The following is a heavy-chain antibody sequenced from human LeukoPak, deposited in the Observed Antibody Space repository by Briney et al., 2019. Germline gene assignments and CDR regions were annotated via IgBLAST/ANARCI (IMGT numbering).Heavy chain of an antibody. CDR1: GYTFTSYY. J-gene: IGHJ4*02. CDR2: INPSGGST. CDR3: AREPPALAVAGTGGTFDY. D-gene: IGHD6-19*01. Sequence: ASVKVSCKASGYTFTSYYMHWVRQAPGQGLEWMGIINPSGGSTSYAQKFQGRVTMTRDTSTSTVYMELSSLRSEDTAVYYCAREPPALAVAGTGGTFDYWGQGTLVTVSS. V-gene: IGHV1-46*01.